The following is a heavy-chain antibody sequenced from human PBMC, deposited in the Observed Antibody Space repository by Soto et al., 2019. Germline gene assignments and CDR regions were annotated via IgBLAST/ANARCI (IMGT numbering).Heavy chain of an antibody. V-gene: IGHV4-34*01. D-gene: IGHD6-19*01. CDR3: ARGRSGWYSVNYCYGMDV. CDR2: INHSGST. J-gene: IGHJ6*02. CDR1: GGSFSGYY. Sequence: SETLSLTCAVYGGSFSGYYWSWIRQPPGKGLEWIGEINHSGSTNYNPSLKGRVTISVDTSKNQFSLKLSSVTAADTAVYYCARGRSGWYSVNYCYGMDVWGQGTTVTVSS.